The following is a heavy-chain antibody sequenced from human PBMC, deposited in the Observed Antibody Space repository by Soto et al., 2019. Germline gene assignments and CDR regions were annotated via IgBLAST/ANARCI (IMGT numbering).Heavy chain of an antibody. D-gene: IGHD5-12*01. CDR1: GASISSNY. CDR3: ARLVRSWLQLNYYYHYMDV. V-gene: IGHV4-59*08. CDR2: IYYTGST. Sequence: QVQLQESGPGLVKPSETLSLTCAVSGASISSNYWSWIRQPPGKGLEWIGYIYYTGSTNYNPSLTSRVTISADTSKNQFSLKLSSVTAADTAVYYCARLVRSWLQLNYYYHYMDVWGKGTTVTVSS. J-gene: IGHJ6*03.